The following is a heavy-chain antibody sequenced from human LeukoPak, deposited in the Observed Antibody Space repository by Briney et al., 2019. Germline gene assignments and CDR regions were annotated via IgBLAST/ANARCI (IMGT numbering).Heavy chain of an antibody. D-gene: IGHD3-10*01. CDR1: GDSIRGDYY. J-gene: IGHJ4*02. CDR2: VFTSGNT. CDR3: ARESATSGSSD. Sequence: SETLSLTCTVSGDSIRGDYYWNWIRQPAGQGLEWIGRVFTSGNTNYNPSLESRVTISLDTSKDRFSLKLSSVTAADTAFYYCARESATSGSSDWGQGTLVTVSS. V-gene: IGHV4-61*02.